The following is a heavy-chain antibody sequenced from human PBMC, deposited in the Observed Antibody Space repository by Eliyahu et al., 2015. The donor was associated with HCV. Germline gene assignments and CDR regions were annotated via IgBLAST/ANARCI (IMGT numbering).Heavy chain of an antibody. Sequence: EVQLVESGGGLVQPGGSLRLSCAASGFTFXXXXMNWVRQAPGKGLEWVSYISSSSSTIYYADSVKGRFTISRDNAKNSLYLQMNSLRDEDTAVYYCARSARVGYSSGWYRYDYWGQGTLVTVSS. CDR3: ARSARVGYSSGWYRYDY. D-gene: IGHD6-19*01. CDR1: GFTFXXXX. J-gene: IGHJ4*02. V-gene: IGHV3-48*02. CDR2: ISSSSSTI.